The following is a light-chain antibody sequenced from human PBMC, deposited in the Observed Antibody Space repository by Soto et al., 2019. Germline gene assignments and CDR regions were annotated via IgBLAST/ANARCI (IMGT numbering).Light chain of an antibody. CDR1: QSISAY. CDR3: QQSYSTPPLLT. J-gene: IGKJ3*01. V-gene: IGKV1-39*01. CDR2: AAS. Sequence: DIQMTQSPSSLSASVGDRVTITCRASQSISAYLNWYQQKPGKAPKLLIYAASSLQSGVPSRFSGSGSGTDFTLTISSLQPEDFATYHCQQSYSTPPLLTFGCGTKVDIK.